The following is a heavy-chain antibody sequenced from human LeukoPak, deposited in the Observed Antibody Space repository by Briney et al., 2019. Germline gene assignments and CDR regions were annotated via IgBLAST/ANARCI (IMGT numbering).Heavy chain of an antibody. CDR2: ISYDGSNK. CDR3: ARAGRGVGATDY. D-gene: IGHD1-26*01. CDR1: EFTFSSYA. J-gene: IGHJ4*02. V-gene: IGHV3-30*04. Sequence: GGSLRLSCAASEFTFSSYAMHWVRQAPGKGLEWVAVISYDGSNKYYADSVKGRFTISRDNSKNTLYLQMNSLRAEDTAVYYCARAGRGVGATDYWGQGTLVTVSS.